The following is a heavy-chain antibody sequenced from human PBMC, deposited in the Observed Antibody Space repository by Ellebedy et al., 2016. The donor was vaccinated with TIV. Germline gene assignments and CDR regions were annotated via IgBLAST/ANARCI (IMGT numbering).Heavy chain of an antibody. CDR1: GLTFSNYA. V-gene: IGHV3-64*04. CDR3: ATSRARVY. CDR2: ISNNGGST. J-gene: IGHJ4*02. Sequence: GESLKISCSASGLTFSNYAMHWVRQAPGKGLEYVSAISNNGGSTYYADSVKGRFTISRDNAKNSLYLQMNSLRVDDTAVYYCATSRARVYWGQGTLVTVSS.